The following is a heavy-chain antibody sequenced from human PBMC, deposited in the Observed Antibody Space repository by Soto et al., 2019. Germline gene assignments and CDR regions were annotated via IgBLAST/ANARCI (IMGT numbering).Heavy chain of an antibody. D-gene: IGHD3-9*01. CDR3: ARDYDILTGSTGDY. Sequence: PGGSLRLSCGVSGFLVSSNYMSWLRQAPGKGLEWVSLIYSDGSTYYADSVKGRFIISRDNSKNTLYLQMNSLRAEDTAVYFCARDYDILTGSTGDYWGQGTLVTVSS. V-gene: IGHV3-66*01. CDR1: GFLVSSNY. J-gene: IGHJ4*02. CDR2: IYSDGST.